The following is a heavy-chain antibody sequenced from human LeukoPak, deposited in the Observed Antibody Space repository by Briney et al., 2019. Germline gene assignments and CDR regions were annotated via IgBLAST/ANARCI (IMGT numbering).Heavy chain of an antibody. J-gene: IGHJ3*02. D-gene: IGHD6-19*01. CDR2: ISGSGGST. Sequence: GGSLRLSCAASGFTFSSYAMSWVRQAPGKGLEWVSAISGSGGSTYYADSVKGRFTISRDNSKNTLYLQMNSLRAEDTAVYYCAKDRTYSSGWYPAFDIWGQGTMVTVSS. CDR1: GFTFSSYA. V-gene: IGHV3-23*01. CDR3: AKDRTYSSGWYPAFDI.